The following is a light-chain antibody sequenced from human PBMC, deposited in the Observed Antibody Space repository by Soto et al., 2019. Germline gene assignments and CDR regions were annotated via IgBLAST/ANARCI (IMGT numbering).Light chain of an antibody. CDR3: QQYENLPYT. J-gene: IGKJ2*01. CDR2: DIS. Sequence: DIQLTQSASSLSASVGDRVTITCQARQVITNYLNWYQQKPGKAPKLLIYDISTLEIGVPSRFSGSGSGTDFTFTITGLQPEDIATYFCQQYENLPYTFGQGTKLEI. CDR1: QVITNY. V-gene: IGKV1-33*01.